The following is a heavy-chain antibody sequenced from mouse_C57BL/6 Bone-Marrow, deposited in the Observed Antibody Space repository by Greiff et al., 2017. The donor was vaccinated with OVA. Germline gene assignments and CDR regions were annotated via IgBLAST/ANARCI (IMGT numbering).Heavy chain of an antibody. Sequence: EVQLVESGPVLVKPGASVKMSCKASGYTFTDYYMNWVKQSHGKSLEWIGVINPYNGGTSYNQKFKGKATLTVDKSSSTAYMELNSLTSADSAVYYCARDPGSSLWFAYWGQGTLVTVSA. CDR1: GYTFTDYY. J-gene: IGHJ3*01. CDR2: INPYNGGT. D-gene: IGHD1-1*01. V-gene: IGHV1-19*01. CDR3: ARDPGSSLWFAY.